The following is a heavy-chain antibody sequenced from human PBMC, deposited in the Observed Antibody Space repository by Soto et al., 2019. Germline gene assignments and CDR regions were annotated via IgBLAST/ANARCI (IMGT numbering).Heavy chain of an antibody. CDR2: INPNSGGT. V-gene: IGHV1-2*04. CDR3: ARGYCSVGSCYDVGRYYYYGMDV. D-gene: IGHD2-15*01. Sequence: ASVKVSCKASGYTFTGYYMHWVRQAPGQGLEWMGWINPNSGGTNYAQKFQGWVTMTRDTSISTAYMELSRLRSDDTAVYYCARGYCSVGSCYDVGRYYYYGMDVWGQGTTVTV. J-gene: IGHJ6*02. CDR1: GYTFTGYY.